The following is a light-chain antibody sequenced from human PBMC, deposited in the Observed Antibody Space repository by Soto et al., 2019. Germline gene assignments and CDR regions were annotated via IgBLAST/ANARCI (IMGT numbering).Light chain of an antibody. CDR2: DAS. CDR3: QQYGSSPIT. V-gene: IGKV3D-20*01. Sequence: EIVLTQSPSTLSFSPWERSTPSFVASQSVSSSYLAWYQQKPGLAPRLLIYDASSRATGIPDRFSGSGSGTDFTLTISRLEPEDFAVYYCQQYGSSPITFGQGTRLEIK. CDR1: QSVSSSY. J-gene: IGKJ5*01.